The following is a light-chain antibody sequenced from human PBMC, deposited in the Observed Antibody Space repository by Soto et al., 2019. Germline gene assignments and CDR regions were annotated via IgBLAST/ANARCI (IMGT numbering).Light chain of an antibody. V-gene: IGLV2-8*01. J-gene: IGLJ1*01. CDR2: EVS. Sequence: QLVLTQPPSASGSPGQSVTISCTGTSSDVGGYNYVSWYQQHPGKAPKLMIYEVSKRPSGVPDRFSGSKSGNTASLTVSGLQAEDEADYYCSSYAGSISYVFGTGTKLTVL. CDR1: SSDVGGYNY. CDR3: SSYAGSISYV.